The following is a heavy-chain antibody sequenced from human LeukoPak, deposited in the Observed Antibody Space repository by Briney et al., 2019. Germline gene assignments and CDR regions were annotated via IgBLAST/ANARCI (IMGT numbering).Heavy chain of an antibody. CDR2: ISAYNGKT. D-gene: IGHD3-22*01. CDR1: GYTFIRYG. V-gene: IGHV1-18*01. CDR3: ARDRYYYDSSGYYVFDY. Sequence: ASVKVSCKASGYTFIRYGISWVRQVPGQGLEWMGWISAYNGKTNYAQKLQGRVTMTTDTSTSIAYMELRSLRSDDTAVYYCARDRYYYDSSGYYVFDYWGQGTLVTVSS. J-gene: IGHJ4*02.